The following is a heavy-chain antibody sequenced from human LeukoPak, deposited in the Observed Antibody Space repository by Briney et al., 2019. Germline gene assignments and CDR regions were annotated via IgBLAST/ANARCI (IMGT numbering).Heavy chain of an antibody. V-gene: IGHV3-74*01. D-gene: IGHD6-19*01. CDR1: GFTFSSYW. Sequence: PGGSLRLSCAASGFTFSSYWMHWVRQAPGKGLVWVSRINSDGSSTSYADSVKGRFTISRDNAKNTLYLQMNSLRAEDTAVYYCARASDSSGWWAALLGYWGQGTLVTVSS. CDR2: INSDGSST. CDR3: ARASDSSGWWAALLGY. J-gene: IGHJ4*02.